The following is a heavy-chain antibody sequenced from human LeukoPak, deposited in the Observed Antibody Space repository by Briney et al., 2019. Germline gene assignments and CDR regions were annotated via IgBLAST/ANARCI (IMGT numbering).Heavy chain of an antibody. D-gene: IGHD6-19*01. V-gene: IGHV3-33*01. CDR3: ARDQEYSSGWLHY. CDR1: GFTFSSYG. CDR2: IWYDGSNE. J-gene: IGHJ4*02. Sequence: GGSLRLSCAASGFTFSSYGMHWVRQAPGKGLEWVAVIWYDGSNEYYADSVKGRFTISRDNSKNTLYLQMNSPRAEDTAVYYCARDQEYSSGWLHYWGQGTLVTVSS.